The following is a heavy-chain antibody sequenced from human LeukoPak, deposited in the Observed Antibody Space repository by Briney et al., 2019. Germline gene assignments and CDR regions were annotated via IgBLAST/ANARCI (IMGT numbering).Heavy chain of an antibody. CDR3: ARSYNGMSC. V-gene: IGHV3-30*02. D-gene: IGHD1-26*01. CDR1: GFTFSSHG. Sequence: VGSLRLSCAASGFTFSSHGLHWVRQAPGKGLEWVAFIRYDGSYKYYADSVKGRFTISRDNAKNTLYLQMNSLRAEDTAMYYCARSYNGMSCWGQGTLVIVSS. CDR2: IRYDGSYK. J-gene: IGHJ4*02.